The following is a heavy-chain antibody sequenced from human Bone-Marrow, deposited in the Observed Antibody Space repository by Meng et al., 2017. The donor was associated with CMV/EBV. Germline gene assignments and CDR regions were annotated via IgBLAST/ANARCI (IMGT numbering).Heavy chain of an antibody. CDR3: ASNGAGSSWYYGMDV. J-gene: IGHJ6*02. V-gene: IGHV5-51*01. D-gene: IGHD6-13*01. Sequence: GESLKISCKGSGYSFTNYWIGWVRQMPGKGLEWMGIIYPGDSDTRYSPSFQGQVTISADKSISTAYLQWSSLKASDTAMYYCASNGAGSSWYYGMDVWGQGTTVTVSS. CDR2: IYPGDSDT. CDR1: GYSFTNYW.